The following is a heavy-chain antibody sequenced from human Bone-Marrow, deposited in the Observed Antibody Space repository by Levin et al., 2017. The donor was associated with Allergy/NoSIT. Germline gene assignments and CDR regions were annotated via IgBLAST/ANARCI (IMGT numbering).Heavy chain of an antibody. Sequence: GGSLRLSCAASGFTFSSYSMNWVRQAPGKGLEWVSYISSSSSTIYYADSVKGRFTISRDNAKNSLYLQMNSLRAEDTAVYYCARGGYCSGGSCRGRLDPFDYWGQGTLVTVSS. V-gene: IGHV3-48*01. CDR2: ISSSSSTI. CDR3: ARGGYCSGGSCRGRLDPFDY. J-gene: IGHJ4*02. D-gene: IGHD2-15*01. CDR1: GFTFSSYS.